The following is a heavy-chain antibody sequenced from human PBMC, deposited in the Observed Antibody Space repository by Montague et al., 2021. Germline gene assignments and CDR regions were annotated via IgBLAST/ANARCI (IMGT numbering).Heavy chain of an antibody. D-gene: IGHD3-10*01. J-gene: IGHJ6*02. V-gene: IGHV4-34*01. CDR2: IHHRGSIYYDPTT. CDR1: GGSFNAYY. Sequence: SETLSLTCAVYGGSFNAYYWSWIRQSPGKGLEWIGEIHHRGSIYYDPTTDYNPSLQSRVTIAVDASKNQFSLRLRSVTAADTAVYYCARLSVGFESYYNGLDAWGRGTPVIVSS. CDR3: ARLSVGFESYYNGLDA.